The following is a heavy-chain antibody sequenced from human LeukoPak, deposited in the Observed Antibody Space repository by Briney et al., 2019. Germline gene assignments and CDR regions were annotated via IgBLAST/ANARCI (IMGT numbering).Heavy chain of an antibody. V-gene: IGHV3-23*01. CDR3: ARRAGAYSHPYDY. J-gene: IGHJ4*02. CDR1: GFTFSSYG. Sequence: PGGSLRLSCAASGFTFSSYGMSWVRQAPGKGLEWVSTISASGRSTYYADSVKGRFTISRDNSKNTLYLQMNSLRAEDTAVYYCARRAGAYSHPYDYWGQGTLVTVSS. D-gene: IGHD4/OR15-4a*01. CDR2: ISASGRST.